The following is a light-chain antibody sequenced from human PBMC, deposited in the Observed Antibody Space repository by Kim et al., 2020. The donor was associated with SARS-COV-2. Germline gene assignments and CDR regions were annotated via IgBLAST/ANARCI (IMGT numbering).Light chain of an antibody. V-gene: IGKV3-20*01. CDR1: QSFKVTY. J-gene: IGKJ4*01. CDR2: GAP. Sequence: LPPGERATLSLSARQSFKVTYLAGYRKNQGKAPRPLTMGAPSRAAGIPERFRGSGSGTDFTLTISRRNLKDFAVYNCQQNSISRTFGGRTKVEIK. CDR3: QQNSISRT.